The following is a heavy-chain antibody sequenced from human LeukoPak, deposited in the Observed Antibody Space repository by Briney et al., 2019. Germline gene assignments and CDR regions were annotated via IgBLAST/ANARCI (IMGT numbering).Heavy chain of an antibody. CDR2: IKEDGSEK. Sequence: GGSLRLSCAASGFTFSSYSMSWVRQAPGQGLEWVAAIKEDGSEKDYVDSVKGRFTISRDNAKNSLYLQMNSLRAEDTAVYYCATYTNWVAGDVWGQGTSVSVSS. D-gene: IGHD1-1*01. J-gene: IGHJ6*02. CDR1: GFTFSSYS. V-gene: IGHV3-7*01. CDR3: ATYTNWVAGDV.